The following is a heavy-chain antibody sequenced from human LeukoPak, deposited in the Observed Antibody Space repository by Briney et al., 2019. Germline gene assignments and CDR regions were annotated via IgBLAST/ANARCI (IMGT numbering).Heavy chain of an antibody. CDR3: ARGRASAFDV. CDR2: TYYTSKWNT. CDR1: GHSVSTSGVA. V-gene: IGHV6-1*01. Sequence: SQTLSLTCAISGHSVSTSGVAWNWVRQSPSRGLEWLGRTYYTSKWNTDYAVSVKSRIVVNPDTSKNQFSQQLNSVTSEDTAGYYCARGRASAFDVWGQGTMVAVSP. J-gene: IGHJ3*01.